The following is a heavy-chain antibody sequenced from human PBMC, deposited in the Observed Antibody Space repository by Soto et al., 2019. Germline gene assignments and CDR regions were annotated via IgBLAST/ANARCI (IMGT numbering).Heavy chain of an antibody. V-gene: IGHV4-30-4*01. J-gene: IGHJ5*02. Sequence: SETLSLTCTVSGGSISSGDYYWSWIRQPPGRGLEWIGYIYYSGSTYYNPSLKSRVTISVDTSKNQFSLKLSSVTAADTAVYYCARDFRRNWFDPWGQGTLVTVSS. CDR3: ARDFRRNWFDP. CDR2: IYYSGST. CDR1: GGSISSGDYY.